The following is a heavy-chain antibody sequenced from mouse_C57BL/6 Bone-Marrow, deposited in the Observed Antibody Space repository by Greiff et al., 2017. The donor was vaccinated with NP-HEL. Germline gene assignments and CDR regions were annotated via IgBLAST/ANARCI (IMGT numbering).Heavy chain of an antibody. CDR2: IHPNSGST. J-gene: IGHJ3*01. CDR3: ARGGSY. V-gene: IGHV1-64*01. D-gene: IGHD6-1*01. Sequence: VQLQQPGAELVKPGASVKLSCKASGYTFTSYWMHWVKQRPGQGLEWIGMIHPNSGSTNYNEKFKSKATLTVDKSSSTAYMQLSSLTYEDSAVYYCARGGSYWGQGTLVTVSA. CDR1: GYTFTSYW.